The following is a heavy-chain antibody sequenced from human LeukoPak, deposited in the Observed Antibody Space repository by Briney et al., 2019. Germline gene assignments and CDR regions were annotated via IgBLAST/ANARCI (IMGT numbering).Heavy chain of an antibody. J-gene: IGHJ4*02. V-gene: IGHV4-59*01. CDR1: GGSISSYY. CDR3: ARDGGRFSFGFGY. CDR2: VFYSGST. D-gene: IGHD5-18*01. Sequence: PSETLSLTRTVSGGSISSYYWSWIRQPPGKGLEWIGYVFYSGSTNYNPSLKSRVTISVDTSKNQFTLKLSSVTPADTAVYYCARDGGRFSFGFGYWGQGTLVTVSS.